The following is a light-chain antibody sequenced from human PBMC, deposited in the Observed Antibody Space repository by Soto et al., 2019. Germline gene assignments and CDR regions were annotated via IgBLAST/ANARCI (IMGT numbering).Light chain of an antibody. CDR1: QSVDRNY. CDR2: GAS. J-gene: IGKJ1*01. Sequence: EIVLTQSPGTLSLSPGERATLSCRASQSVDRNYLAWFQQKPGQAPRLLIYGASSRATGIPGRFSGSGSGTDFTLTISRLEPEDSAVYYCQQYGGSPKPFGQGTKLEI. CDR3: QQYGGSPKP. V-gene: IGKV3-20*01.